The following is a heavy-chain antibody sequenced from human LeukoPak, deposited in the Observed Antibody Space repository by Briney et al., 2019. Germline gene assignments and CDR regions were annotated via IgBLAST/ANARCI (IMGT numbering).Heavy chain of an antibody. J-gene: IGHJ4*02. D-gene: IGHD2-2*01. CDR3: ARRSKTYTGPYQMPFDY. Sequence: SETLSLTCSVSGGSISSGNYYWGWIRQPPGKGLEWIASIDYAGNTYYNPSLKSRVTISVDTSKNHFSLKLKSVTAADTTVYYCARRSKTYTGPYQMPFDYWGQGTLVAVSS. V-gene: IGHV4-39*02. CDR2: IDYAGNT. CDR1: GGSISSGNYY.